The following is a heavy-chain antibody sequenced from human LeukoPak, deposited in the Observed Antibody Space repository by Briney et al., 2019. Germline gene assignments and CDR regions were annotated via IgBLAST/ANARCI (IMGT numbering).Heavy chain of an antibody. V-gene: IGHV1-46*01. D-gene: IGHD2-2*01. CDR1: GYTFTTYK. CDR2: INPNDETT. CDR3: ARDSRHWSVDY. Sequence: ASVGVLRKASGYTFTTYKMHWVRQAPGQGLEWMGIINPNDETTSHAQKFQGRVTMATDTSTSTVYMELSSLSSEDTALYYCARDSRHWSVDYLGEGTLVTVSS. J-gene: IGHJ4*02.